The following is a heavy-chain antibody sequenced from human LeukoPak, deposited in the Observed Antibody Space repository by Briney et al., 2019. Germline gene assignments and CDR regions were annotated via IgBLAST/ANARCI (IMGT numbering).Heavy chain of an antibody. CDR2: ISYDGSNK. D-gene: IGHD2-2*01. Sequence: GGSLKLSCAASGFTFSSYAMHWVRPAPGKGLEWVAVISYDGSNKYYADSVKGRFTISRDNSKNTLYLQMNSLRAEDTAVYYCARVANKVVVVVPAATCFDYWGQGTLVTVSS. CDR3: ARVANKVVVVVPAATCFDY. J-gene: IGHJ4*02. CDR1: GFTFSSYA. V-gene: IGHV3-30-3*01.